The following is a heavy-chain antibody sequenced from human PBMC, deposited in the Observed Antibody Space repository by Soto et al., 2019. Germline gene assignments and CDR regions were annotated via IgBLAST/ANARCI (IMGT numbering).Heavy chain of an antibody. CDR2: IIPIFGTA. CDR1: GGTFSSYA. Sequence: QVQLVQSGAEVKKPGSSVKVSCKASGGTFSSYAISWVRQAPGQGLEWMGGIIPIFGTADYAQKFQGRVTITADESTSTGSRELSSLRSEDTAVYYCASHYDSSGYYYRGLDYWGQGTLVTVSS. V-gene: IGHV1-69*12. J-gene: IGHJ4*02. CDR3: ASHYDSSGYYYRGLDY. D-gene: IGHD3-22*01.